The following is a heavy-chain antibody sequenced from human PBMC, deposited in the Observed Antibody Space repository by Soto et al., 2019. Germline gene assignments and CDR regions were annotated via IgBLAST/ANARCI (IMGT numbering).Heavy chain of an antibody. Sequence: QVQLVQSGAEVKKPGSSVKVSCKASGGTFSNYSINWVRQAPGQGLQWMGGIIPMFGTPDYAQTFQGRVTITATESTTTAYMALSRLRSEDTAEYYCARAMIVADPRDGYSYCGLDAWGQGTTVTVSS. CDR3: ARAMIVADPRDGYSYCGLDA. J-gene: IGHJ6*02. V-gene: IGHV1-69*01. CDR1: GGTFSNYS. D-gene: IGHD5-12*01. CDR2: IIPMFGTP.